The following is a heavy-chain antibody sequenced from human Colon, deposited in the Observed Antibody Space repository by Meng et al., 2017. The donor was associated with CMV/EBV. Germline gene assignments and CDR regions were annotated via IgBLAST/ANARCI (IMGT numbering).Heavy chain of an antibody. CDR1: GYSFITYD. J-gene: IGHJ3*02. D-gene: IGHD3-3*01. Sequence: ASVKVSCKASGYSFITYDINWVRQATGQGLEWMGWMSPNSGDTGYAQNFQGRVTITRDTSISTAYMELSSLRSEDTAVYYCARVSSGFWSAYYADAFDIRGQGTMVTVSS. V-gene: IGHV1-8*01. CDR3: ARVSSGFWSAYYADAFDI. CDR2: MSPNSGDT.